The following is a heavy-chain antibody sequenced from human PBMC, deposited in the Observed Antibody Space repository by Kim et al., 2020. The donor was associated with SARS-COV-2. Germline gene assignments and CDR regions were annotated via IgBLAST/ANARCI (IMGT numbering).Heavy chain of an antibody. D-gene: IGHD6-19*01. CDR1: GGSISSSSYY. J-gene: IGHJ4*02. CDR3: ARREQWLVQFPFDY. V-gene: IGHV4-39*01. CDR2: IYYSGST. Sequence: SETLSLTCTVSGGSISSSSYYWGWIRQPPGKGLEWIGSIYYSGSTYYNPSLKSRVTISVDTSKNQFSLKLSSVTAADTAVYYCARREQWLVQFPFDYWGQGTLVTVSS.